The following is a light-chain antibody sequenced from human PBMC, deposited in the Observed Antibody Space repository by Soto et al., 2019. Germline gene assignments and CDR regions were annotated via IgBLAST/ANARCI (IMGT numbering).Light chain of an antibody. V-gene: IGKV3-15*01. CDR3: QQYNEWPIT. CDR1: QSVGSL. Sequence: EIMLTQSPGTLSVSPGERATLSCRASQSVGSLLAWYQQKPGQAPRLLIYRASSRAAGISGSFSGSGSGTEFTLTITSLQSEDFAVYYCQQYNEWPITFGQGTRLEI. CDR2: RAS. J-gene: IGKJ5*01.